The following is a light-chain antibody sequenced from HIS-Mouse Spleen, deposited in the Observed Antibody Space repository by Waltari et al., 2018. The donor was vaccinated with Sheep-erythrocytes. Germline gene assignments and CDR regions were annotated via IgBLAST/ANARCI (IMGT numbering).Light chain of an antibody. CDR1: SSYAGRYNL. CDR2: EGS. J-gene: IGLJ3*02. V-gene: IGLV2-23*01. Sequence: QSALTQPASVSGSPGQSITTSCTATSSYAGRYNLSPWYQQHPGKAPKLMIYEGSKRPSGVSNRFSGSKSGNTASLTISGLQAEDEADYYCCSYAGSSTPWVFGGGTKLTVL. CDR3: CSYAGSSTPWV.